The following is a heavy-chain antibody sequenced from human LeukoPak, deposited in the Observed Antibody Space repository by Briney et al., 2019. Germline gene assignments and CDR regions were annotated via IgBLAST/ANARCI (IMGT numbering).Heavy chain of an antibody. CDR3: AKSVVVVAARYFDY. V-gene: IGHV3-23*01. D-gene: IGHD2-15*01. CDR2: ISGSGGST. Sequence: GGALRLSCAPSGITFSSYALSGVGQAPGRGWGWVSAISGSGGSTYYADSVKGRFTISRDNSKNTLYLQMNSLRAEDTAVYYCAKSVVVVAARYFDYWGQGTLVTVSS. J-gene: IGHJ4*02. CDR1: GITFSSYA.